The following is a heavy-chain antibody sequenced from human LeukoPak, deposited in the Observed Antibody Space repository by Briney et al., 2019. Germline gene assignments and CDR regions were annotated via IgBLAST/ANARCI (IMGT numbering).Heavy chain of an antibody. CDR2: INQDGSEK. J-gene: IGHJ4*02. CDR1: EFTFTSYW. CDR3: ARARNCDY. D-gene: IGHD1-7*01. V-gene: IGHV3-7*05. Sequence: HPGRSLRLSCAASEFTFTSYWMSWVRQAPGKGLEWVANINQDGSEKYYVDSVKGRFTISRDNAKNSLFLQMNSLRAEDTAVYYCARARNCDYWGQGTLVTVSS.